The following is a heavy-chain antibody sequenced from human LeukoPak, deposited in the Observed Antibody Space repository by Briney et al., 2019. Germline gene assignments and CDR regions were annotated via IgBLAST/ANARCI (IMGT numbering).Heavy chain of an antibody. J-gene: IGHJ3*02. CDR2: ISSSSSYI. CDR1: GFTFSSYS. CDR3: ARGTGKTKAFDI. D-gene: IGHD7-27*01. Sequence: PGGSLRLSCAASGFTFSSYSMNWVRQAPGKGLEWVSSISSSSSYIYYADSMKGRVTISRDNAKNSVYLQVKSLRAEDTAVYYCARGTGKTKAFDIWGQGTMVTVSS. V-gene: IGHV3-21*01.